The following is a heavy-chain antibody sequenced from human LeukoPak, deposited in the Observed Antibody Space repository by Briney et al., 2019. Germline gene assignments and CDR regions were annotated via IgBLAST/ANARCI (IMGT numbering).Heavy chain of an antibody. CDR1: GGSISSYY. CDR3: ARVGDRVAAAGMNFWFDP. D-gene: IGHD6-13*01. J-gene: IGHJ5*02. V-gene: IGHV4-4*07. CDR2: IYTSGST. Sequence: SETLSLTCTVSGGSISSYYWSWIRQPAGKGLEWIGRIYTSGSTNYNPSLKSRVTMSVDTSKNQFSLKLSSVTAADTAVYYCARVGDRVAAAGMNFWFDPWGQGTLVTVSS.